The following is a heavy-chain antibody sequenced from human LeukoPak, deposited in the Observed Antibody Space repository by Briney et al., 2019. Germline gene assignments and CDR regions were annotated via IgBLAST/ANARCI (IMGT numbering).Heavy chain of an antibody. CDR1: GGSISSGSYY. J-gene: IGHJ4*02. D-gene: IGHD3-16*01. CDR3: ARDPFGSSNY. Sequence: SQTLSLTCTVSGGSISSGSYYWSWIRQPAGKGLEWIGRIYNSGNTNYNPSLKSRVTISVDTSKNQFSLKLSSVTAADTAVYYCARDPFGSSNYWGQGTLVTVSS. CDR2: IYNSGNT. V-gene: IGHV4-61*02.